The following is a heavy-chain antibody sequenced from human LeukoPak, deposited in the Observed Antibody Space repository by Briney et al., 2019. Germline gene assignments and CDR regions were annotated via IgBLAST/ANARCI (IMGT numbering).Heavy chain of an antibody. J-gene: IGHJ4*02. V-gene: IGHV1-2*02. CDR1: GYRLSGYY. CDR2: INHNSGDA. CDR3: ARRGGDGYNQIDD. Sequence: ASPKVSCRPPGYRLSGYYLHWVRHAPGQRLERMGWINHNSGDAKYAQKFQGRVTMSRYTSISTAYMELTNLTAGDTAVYYCARRGGDGYNQIDDWGQGTLVTVSS. D-gene: IGHD5-24*01.